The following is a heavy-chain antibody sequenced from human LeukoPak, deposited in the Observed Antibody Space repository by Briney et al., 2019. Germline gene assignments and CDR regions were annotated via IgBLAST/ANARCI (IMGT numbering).Heavy chain of an antibody. D-gene: IGHD3-10*01. CDR1: GSRFTYYW. J-gene: IGHJ5*02. V-gene: IGHV5-51*01. CDR3: ARLPNSGADLTWFDP. CDR2: IYPGDSHT. Sequence: HGESLQISCKASGSRFTYYWIAWVRQMPGKGLEWMGIIYPGDSHTRYSPSFQGQVTISADKSISTAYLQWSSLKASDTAMYYCARLPNSGADLTWFDPWGQGTLVTVSS.